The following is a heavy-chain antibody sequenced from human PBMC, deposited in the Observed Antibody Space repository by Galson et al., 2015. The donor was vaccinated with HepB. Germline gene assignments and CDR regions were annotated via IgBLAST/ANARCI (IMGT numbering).Heavy chain of an antibody. J-gene: IGHJ6*02. CDR1: GFISTTYD. D-gene: IGHD3-16*01. V-gene: IGHV3-33*01. Sequence: SLRLSCAASGFISTTYDIHWVRQAPGKGLEWVSFIRSGGSTKFYADSVKGRFTVSRDNSKNTVYLQMNSLRAEDTSVYYCARAGREELDYDARSAFMYHGMDVWGQGTPVSAS. CDR2: IRSGGSTK. CDR3: ARAGREELDYDARSAFMYHGMDV.